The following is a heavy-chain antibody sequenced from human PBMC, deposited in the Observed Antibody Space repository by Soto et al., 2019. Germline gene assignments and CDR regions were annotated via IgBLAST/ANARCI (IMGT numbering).Heavy chain of an antibody. V-gene: IGHV3-33*01. CDR1: GFTCSRQA. CDR3: ATGFLGLCTGGNCPHDY. CDR2: IWYHGIDK. J-gene: IGHJ4*02. Sequence: QVQLVESGGGVVQPERSLRLSCAASGFTCSRQAMHWVRQAPGRGLEWVAVIWYHGIDKYYADSVKGRFTISRDNSKNTVYLQMISLRGEDTAVYYCATGFLGLCTGGNCPHDYWGQGTLVTVSS. D-gene: IGHD2-15*01.